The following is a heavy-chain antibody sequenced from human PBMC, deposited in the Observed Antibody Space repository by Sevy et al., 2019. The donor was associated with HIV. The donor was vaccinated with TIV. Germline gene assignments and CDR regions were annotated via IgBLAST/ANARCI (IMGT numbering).Heavy chain of an antibody. V-gene: IGHV1-69*13. D-gene: IGHD2-2*02. Sequence: ASVKVSCKASGGTFSSYAISWVRQAPGQGLEWMGGIIPIFGTANYAQKFQGRVTITAEESTSKACMELSSLRSEDTAGIYCARGGGGVPAAIAIVPLDYYYGMDVWGQGTTVTVSS. CDR2: IIPIFGTA. CDR3: ARGGGGVPAAIAIVPLDYYYGMDV. CDR1: GGTFSSYA. J-gene: IGHJ6*02.